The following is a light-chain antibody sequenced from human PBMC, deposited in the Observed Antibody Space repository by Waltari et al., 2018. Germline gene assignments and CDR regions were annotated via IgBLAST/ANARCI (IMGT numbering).Light chain of an antibody. CDR1: SSDVGGYNY. CDR2: DVS. J-gene: IGLJ1*01. Sequence: QSALTQPASVSGSPGQSITISCPGTSSDVGGYNYVSWYQQHPGKAPKLMIYDVSKRPSGVSNRFSGSKSGNTASLTISGLQAEDEADYYCCSYAGSSTFPYVFGTGTKVTVL. V-gene: IGLV2-23*02. CDR3: CSYAGSSTFPYV.